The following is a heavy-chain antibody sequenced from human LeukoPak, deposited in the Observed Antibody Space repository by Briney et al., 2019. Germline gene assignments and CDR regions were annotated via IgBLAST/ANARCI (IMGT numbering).Heavy chain of an antibody. CDR3: ARHNSASFDY. J-gene: IGHJ4*02. CDR2: MNPHSGNT. V-gene: IGHV1-8*01. Sequence: EASVKVSCKASGYTFTNYDINWLRQATGQGLEWVGWMNPHSGNTGYAQKFQGRVTMTWNTSMSIVYMELSSLRSEDTAVYYCARHNSASFDYWGQGTLVIVSS. D-gene: IGHD3-10*01. CDR1: GYTFTNYD.